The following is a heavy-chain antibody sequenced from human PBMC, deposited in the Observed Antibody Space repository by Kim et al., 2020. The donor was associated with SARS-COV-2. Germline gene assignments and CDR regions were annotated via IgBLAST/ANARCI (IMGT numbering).Heavy chain of an antibody. V-gene: IGHV7-4-1*02. CDR2: INTNTGNP. CDR1: GYTFTSYA. CDR3: AREDSITIFGVVIIRNWFDL. D-gene: IGHD3-3*01. J-gene: IGHJ5*02. Sequence: ASVKVSCKASGYTFTSYAMNWVRQAPGQGLEWMGWINTNTGNPTYAQGFTGRFVFSLDTSVSTAYLQISSLKAEDTAVYYCAREDSITIFGVVIIRNWFDLWGQGTLVTVSS.